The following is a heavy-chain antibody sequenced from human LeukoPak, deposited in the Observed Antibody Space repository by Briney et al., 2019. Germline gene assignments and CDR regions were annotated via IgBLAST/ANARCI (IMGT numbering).Heavy chain of an antibody. V-gene: IGHV4-4*02. CDR2: IYHSGST. CDR1: GGSISSNKW. D-gene: IGHD3-10*01. J-gene: IGHJ4*02. Sequence: SETLSLTCGVSGGSISSNKWWSWVRQPPGKGLEWLGEIYHSGSTNYNPSLNSRLTISLDKSKNQFSLNVSSVTAADTAIYYCARDPGTIPPYYFDYWGQGILVTVSS. CDR3: ARDPGTIPPYYFDY.